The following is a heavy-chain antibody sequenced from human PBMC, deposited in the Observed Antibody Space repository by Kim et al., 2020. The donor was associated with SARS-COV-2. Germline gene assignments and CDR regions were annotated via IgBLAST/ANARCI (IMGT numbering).Heavy chain of an antibody. Sequence: SGPTLVNPTQTLTLTCVVSGISVDDDAVGVGWIRQPPGEALEWLAIIYWDDNKRYNPSLKTRLTITKDAHKNQVVLTVTNVDRADTATYYCAYSTRQKACSGGNCYQPHLWGPGTLVTVSS. CDR3: AYSTRQKACSGGNCYQPHL. CDR1: GISVDDDAVG. CDR2: IYWDDNK. V-gene: IGHV2-5*02. D-gene: IGHD2-15*01. J-gene: IGHJ4*02.